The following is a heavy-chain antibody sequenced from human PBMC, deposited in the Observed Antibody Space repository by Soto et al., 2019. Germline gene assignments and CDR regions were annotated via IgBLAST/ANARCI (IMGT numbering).Heavy chain of an antibody. CDR2: ISYDGRNK. J-gene: IGHJ6*02. D-gene: IGHD1-26*01. CDR3: AKDVVVGATTGLGDYFYYYGMDV. CDR1: GFTFSSYG. V-gene: IGHV3-30*18. Sequence: QVQLVESGGGVVQPGRSLRLSCAASGFTFSSYGTHWVRQAPGKGLEWVAVISYDGRNKYYADSVKGRFTISRDNSKNTLYLQMNSLRAEDTAVYYCAKDVVVGATTGLGDYFYYYGMDVWGQGTTVTVSS.